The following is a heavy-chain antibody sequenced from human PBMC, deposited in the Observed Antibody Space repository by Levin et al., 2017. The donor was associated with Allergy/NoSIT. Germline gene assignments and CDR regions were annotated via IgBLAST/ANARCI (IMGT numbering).Heavy chain of an antibody. J-gene: IGHJ5*02. Sequence: SETLSLTCTVSGASIISYYWSWIRQPPGKGLEWIGYIFYRGSTNYNPSLKSRVTISVDTSKNQFSLKLSSVTAADTAVYFCARRVGGWFDPWGQGTLVTVSS. D-gene: IGHD1-26*01. CDR1: GASIISYY. V-gene: IGHV4-59*01. CDR3: ARRVGGWFDP. CDR2: IFYRGST.